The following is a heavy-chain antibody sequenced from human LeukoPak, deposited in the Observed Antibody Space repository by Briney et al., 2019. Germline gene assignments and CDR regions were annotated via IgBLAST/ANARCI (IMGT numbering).Heavy chain of an antibody. Sequence: SETLSLTCTVSGDSVSSYYWTWIRQPAGKGLEWIGRIYSSGTTHYNPSLKSRVTMSVDTSKNQLTLKLSSVTAADTAVYYCAREGSSHPFDYWGQGTLVTVSS. CDR1: GDSVSSYY. CDR3: AREGSSHPFDY. D-gene: IGHD1-26*01. V-gene: IGHV4-4*07. CDR2: IYSSGTT. J-gene: IGHJ4*02.